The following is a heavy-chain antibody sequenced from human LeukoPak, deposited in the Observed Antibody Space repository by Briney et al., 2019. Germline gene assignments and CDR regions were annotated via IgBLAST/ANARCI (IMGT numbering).Heavy chain of an antibody. V-gene: IGHV4-34*01. CDR3: ARHSRTYYDILTGPYGGSFDY. D-gene: IGHD3-9*01. CDR2: VNHSGST. J-gene: IGHJ4*02. Sequence: SETLSLTCGVSGGSFSISYWSWIRQPPGKGLEWIGEVNHSGSTNYSPSLKSRVTISVDTSKNQFSLKLSSVTAADTAVYYCARHSRTYYDILTGPYGGSFDYWGQRTLVTVSS. CDR1: GGSFSISY.